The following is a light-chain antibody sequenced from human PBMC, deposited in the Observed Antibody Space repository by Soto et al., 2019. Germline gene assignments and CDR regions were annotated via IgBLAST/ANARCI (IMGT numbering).Light chain of an antibody. CDR1: SSDVGGYNY. J-gene: IGLJ1*01. CDR2: EVS. V-gene: IGLV2-14*01. CDR3: NSYTSRSTPYV. Sequence: QSALTQPASVSGSPGQSITISRTGTSSDVGGYNYVSWYQQHPGKAPKLMIYEVSNRPSGVSNRFSGSKSGNTASLTISGLQAEDEADYYCNSYTSRSTPYVFGTGTKVTVL.